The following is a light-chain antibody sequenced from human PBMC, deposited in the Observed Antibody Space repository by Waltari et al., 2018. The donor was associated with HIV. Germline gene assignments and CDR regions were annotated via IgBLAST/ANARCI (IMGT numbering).Light chain of an antibody. CDR2: SNN. Sequence: QSVLTQPPSASGTPGQRVTISCSGSSSNIGSNLVDWYQQLPGTAPKPLIYSNNQRPSGVPDRFSGSILGNKAALTITGAQADDESDYYCVLYMGSGGWVFGGGTRLTVL. CDR3: VLYMGSGGWV. V-gene: IGLV1-44*01. J-gene: IGLJ3*02. CDR1: SSNIGSNL.